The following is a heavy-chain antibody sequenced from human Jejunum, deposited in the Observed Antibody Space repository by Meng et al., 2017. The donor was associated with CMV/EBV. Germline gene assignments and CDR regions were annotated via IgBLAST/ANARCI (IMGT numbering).Heavy chain of an antibody. CDR1: GGSIRSYF. D-gene: IGHD4-11*01. Sequence: GGSIRSYFWRWVRRPPGEGLEWIGYIYYTGSTHYNHSLTGKVTISIDTSKNQFSLKLNSVTAADTAVYYCARDSTLYINFNWFDPWGQGTQVTVSS. J-gene: IGHJ5*02. V-gene: IGHV4-59*01. CDR3: ARDSTLYINFNWFDP. CDR2: IYYTGST.